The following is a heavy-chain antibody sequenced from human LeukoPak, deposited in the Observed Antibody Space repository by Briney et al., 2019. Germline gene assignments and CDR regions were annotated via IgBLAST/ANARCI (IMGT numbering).Heavy chain of an antibody. D-gene: IGHD3-3*01. Sequence: SETLSLTCTVSGGSISSYYWSWIRQPAGKGLEWIGRIYTSGSTNYNPSLKSRATMSVDTSKNQFSLKLSSATAADTAVYYCARAGGGYDFWSGYRRQDWFDPWGQGTLVTVSS. V-gene: IGHV4-4*07. CDR2: IYTSGST. J-gene: IGHJ5*02. CDR1: GGSISSYY. CDR3: ARAGGGYDFWSGYRRQDWFDP.